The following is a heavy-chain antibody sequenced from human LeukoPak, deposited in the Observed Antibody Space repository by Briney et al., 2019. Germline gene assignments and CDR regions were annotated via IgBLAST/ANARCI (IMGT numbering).Heavy chain of an antibody. CDR3: ARSPTGSGWYYFDY. D-gene: IGHD6-19*01. CDR1: GFTFSSYS. CDR2: ISSSNSDI. J-gene: IGHJ4*02. V-gene: IGHV3-21*05. Sequence: KSGGSLRLSRAASGFTFSSYSMNWVRAAPGEGLEWGSYISSSNSDIYYADSVKGRFTISRDNAKNSLYLQMSSLRAKDTAVYYCARSPTGSGWYYFDYWGQGTLVTVSS.